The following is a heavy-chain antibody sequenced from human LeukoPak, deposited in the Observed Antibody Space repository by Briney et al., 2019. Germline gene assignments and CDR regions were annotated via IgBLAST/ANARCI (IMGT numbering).Heavy chain of an antibody. CDR3: ARVGEAGHYYYYMDV. CDR1: SGSISTSNYY. CDR2: IFYSGST. Sequence: SETLSLTCTVSSGSISTSNYYWGWVRQPPGKALEWIGNIFYSGSTYYSPSLKSRVTISLDTSRNQFSLKLNSVTAADTAVYYCARVGEAGHYYYYMDVWGKGTTVTVSS. V-gene: IGHV4-39*07. J-gene: IGHJ6*03. D-gene: IGHD3-16*01.